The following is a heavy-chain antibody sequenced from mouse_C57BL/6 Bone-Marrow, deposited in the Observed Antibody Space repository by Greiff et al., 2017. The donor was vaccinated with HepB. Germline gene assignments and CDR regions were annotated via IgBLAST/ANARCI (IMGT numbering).Heavy chain of an antibody. CDR3: AGVTTVVAAHWYFDV. V-gene: IGHV1-72*01. D-gene: IGHD1-1*01. CDR1: GYTFTSYW. CDR2: IDPNSGGT. J-gene: IGHJ1*03. Sequence: QVQLQQPGAELVKPGASVKLSCKASGYTFTSYWMHWVKQRPGRGLEWIGRIDPNSGGTKYNEKFKSKATLTVDKPSSTADMQLSSLTSEDSAVYYCAGVTTVVAAHWYFDVWGTGTTVTVSS.